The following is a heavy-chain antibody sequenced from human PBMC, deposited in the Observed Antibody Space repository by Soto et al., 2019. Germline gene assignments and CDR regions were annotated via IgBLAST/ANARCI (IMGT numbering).Heavy chain of an antibody. CDR3: AKAAPYYDFWSGYYDY. CDR2: ISGSGGST. V-gene: IGHV3-23*01. CDR1: GFTFSSYE. Sequence: GSLRLSCAASGFTFSSYEMSWVRQAPGKGLEWVSAISGSGGSTYYADSVKGRFTISRDNSKNTLYLQMNSLRAEDTAVYYCAKAAPYYDFWSGYYDYWGQGTLVTVSS. J-gene: IGHJ4*02. D-gene: IGHD3-3*01.